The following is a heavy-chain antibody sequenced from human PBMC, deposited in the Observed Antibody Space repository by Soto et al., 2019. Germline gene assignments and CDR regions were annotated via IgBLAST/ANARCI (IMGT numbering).Heavy chain of an antibody. CDR2: LGGGGDT. V-gene: IGHV3-23*01. CDR3: TKDRHPDGIWTFDF. Sequence: GGSLRLSCAASGFTFGTYTMNRVRQAPGKGLEWVSALGGGGDTHYAESVKGRFTISRDYSKNILLLQMNSLRDEDSTIYYCTKDRHPDGIWTFDFWGQGTLVTVSS. J-gene: IGHJ4*02. CDR1: GFTFGTYT. D-gene: IGHD3-9*01.